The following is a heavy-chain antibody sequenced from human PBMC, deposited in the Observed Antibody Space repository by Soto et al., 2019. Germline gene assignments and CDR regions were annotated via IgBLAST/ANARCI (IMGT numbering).Heavy chain of an antibody. J-gene: IGHJ5*02. D-gene: IGHD3-22*01. CDR2: IIPIFGTA. V-gene: IGHV1-69*12. CDR1: GGTFSSYA. CDR3: ARDRGPSSGYYPYWFDP. Sequence: QVQLVQSGAEVKKPGSSVKVSCKASGGTFSSYAITWVRQAPGQGLEWMGGIIPIFGTANYAQKFQARVTITADESTSTAYMERSSLRSEDTAVYYWARDRGPSSGYYPYWFDPWGQGTLVTVSS.